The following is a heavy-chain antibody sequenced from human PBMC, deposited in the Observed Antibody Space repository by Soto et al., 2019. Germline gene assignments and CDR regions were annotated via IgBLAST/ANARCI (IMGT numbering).Heavy chain of an antibody. V-gene: IGHV4-59*01. CDR3: ARDQSGYDSVWFDP. Sequence: TSETLSLTCTVSGGSISSYYWSWIRQPPGKGLEWIGYIYYSGSTNYNPSLKSRVTISVDTSKNQFSLKLSSVTAADTAVYYCARDQSGYDSVWFDPWGQGTLVTVSS. CDR1: GGSISSYY. D-gene: IGHD5-12*01. J-gene: IGHJ5*02. CDR2: IYYSGST.